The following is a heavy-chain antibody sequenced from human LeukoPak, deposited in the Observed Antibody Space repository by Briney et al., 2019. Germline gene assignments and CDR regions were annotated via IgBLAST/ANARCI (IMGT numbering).Heavy chain of an antibody. D-gene: IGHD1-1*01. CDR1: GYSISIDSY. V-gene: IGHV4-38-2*01. J-gene: IGHJ6*03. CDR2: IYHSGST. CDR3: ARGSRTTAFHFYYYMDV. Sequence: SETLSLTCAVSGYSISIDSYWGWIRQPPGKGLEWIGSIYHSGSTYYNSSLKSRVTISVDTSKNQFSLKLNSVTAADTAVYFCARGSRTTAFHFYYYMDVWGKGTTVTVSS.